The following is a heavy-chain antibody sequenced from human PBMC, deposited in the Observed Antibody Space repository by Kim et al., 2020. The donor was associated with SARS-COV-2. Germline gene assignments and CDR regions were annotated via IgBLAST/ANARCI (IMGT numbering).Heavy chain of an antibody. CDR1: GFSFSTSGVG. J-gene: IGHJ4*02. Sequence: SGPTLVKPTQTLTLTCTFSGFSFSTSGVGVGWIRQPPGKALEWLALLYWDDDKRYSPSLKSRLTITKDTSKNQVVLTMTNMDPVDTATYYSAHRRSNSGSYYFDYWGQGTLVTVSS. CDR3: AHRRSNSGSYYFDY. V-gene: IGHV2-5*02. D-gene: IGHD1-26*01. CDR2: LYWDDDK.